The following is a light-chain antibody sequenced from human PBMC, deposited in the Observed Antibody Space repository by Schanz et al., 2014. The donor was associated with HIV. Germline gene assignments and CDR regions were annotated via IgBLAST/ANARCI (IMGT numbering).Light chain of an antibody. Sequence: EIVMTQSPATLSVSPGERASLSCRASQTVSSNLAWYQQKPGQAPRLLIYGASNRATGIPDNLSGSGSGTDFTHTINSLQSEDVALYYCQQYSNWRTFGQGTKVEIK. CDR3: QQYSNWRT. CDR2: GAS. V-gene: IGKV3D-15*01. J-gene: IGKJ1*01. CDR1: QTVSSN.